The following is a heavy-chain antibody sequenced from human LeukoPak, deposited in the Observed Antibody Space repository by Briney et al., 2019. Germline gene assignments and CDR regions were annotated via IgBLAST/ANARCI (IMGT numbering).Heavy chain of an antibody. CDR3: ARTRASGRRFLSFDI. D-gene: IGHD3-3*01. J-gene: IGHJ3*02. CDR1: GFTVSSNY. V-gene: IGHV3-53*01. Sequence: PGGSLRLSCAASGFTVSSNYMSWVRQAPGKGLEWVSVTYSGGSTYYADSVKGRFTISRDNSKNTLYLQMNSLRAEDTAVYYCARTRASGRRFLSFDIWGQGTMVTVSS. CDR2: TYSGGST.